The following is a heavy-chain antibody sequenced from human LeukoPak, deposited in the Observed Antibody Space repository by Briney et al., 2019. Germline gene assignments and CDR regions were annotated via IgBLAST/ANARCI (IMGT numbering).Heavy chain of an antibody. V-gene: IGHV1-18*01. D-gene: IGHD3-22*01. CDR2: ISAYNGNT. J-gene: IGHJ4*02. CDR1: GHTFTSYG. CDR3: ASCYYDSSGRYYFDY. Sequence: ASVKVSCKASGHTFTSYGISWVRQAPGQGLKGMGWISAYNGNTNYAQKLQGRVTMTTDTSTSTAYMELRSLRSDDTAVYYCASCYYDSSGRYYFDYWGQGTLVTVSS.